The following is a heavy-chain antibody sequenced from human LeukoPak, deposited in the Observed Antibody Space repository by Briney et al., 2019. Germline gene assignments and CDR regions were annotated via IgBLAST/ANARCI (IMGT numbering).Heavy chain of an antibody. J-gene: IGHJ4*02. Sequence: GGSLRLSCAASGFTFSSYSMTWVRQAPGKGLEWVSSISSSSSYIYYADSVKGRFTISRDNAKNSLYLQMNSLRAEDTAVYYCARDPPATGATGFDYWGQGTLVTVSS. CDR1: GFTFSSYS. CDR3: ARDPPATGATGFDY. CDR2: ISSSSSYI. V-gene: IGHV3-21*01. D-gene: IGHD1-1*01.